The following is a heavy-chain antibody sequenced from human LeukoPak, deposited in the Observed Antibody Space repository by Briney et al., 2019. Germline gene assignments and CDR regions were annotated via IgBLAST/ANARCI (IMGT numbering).Heavy chain of an antibody. J-gene: IGHJ4*02. D-gene: IGHD5-18*01. Sequence: ASVKVSCTASGYTFSSYDINWVRQAPGHGLEWMGWMKTNSGNTGYAKKFQGRITMTRNTSISTAYMELSRLKSKDTAVYYCARGLGRTAMVTRGGVRFDYWGQGTLVTVSS. CDR1: GYTFSSYD. CDR2: MKTNSGNT. V-gene: IGHV1-8*01. CDR3: ARGLGRTAMVTRGGVRFDY.